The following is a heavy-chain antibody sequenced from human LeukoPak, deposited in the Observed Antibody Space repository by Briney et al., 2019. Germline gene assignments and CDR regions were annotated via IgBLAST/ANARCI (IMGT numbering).Heavy chain of an antibody. CDR3: ARNCTSMAGICNWFDP. CDR1: GYFITSDCY. V-gene: IGHV4-38-2*01. Sequence: SETLSLTCGVSGYFITSDCYWGWIRQPPGKGLEWIGSIYHSGSTYYNPSLQSRVTISVDTSKNQFSLKLKSVAAADTAVYYCARNCTSMAGICNWFDPWGQGTLVTVSS. J-gene: IGHJ5*02. D-gene: IGHD6-19*01. CDR2: IYHSGST.